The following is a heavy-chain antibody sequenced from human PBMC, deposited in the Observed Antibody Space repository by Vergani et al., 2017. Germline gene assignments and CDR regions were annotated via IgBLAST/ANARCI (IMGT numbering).Heavy chain of an antibody. V-gene: IGHV3-9*02. CDR2: ISWNSNSI. D-gene: IGHD2-21*01. J-gene: IGHJ4*02. CDR3: ARDIPRGASYFDF. Sequence: EVQLEESGGGLVLPGRSLRLSCVASGFTSAGYAMHWVRQAPGKGLEWVSGISWNSNSIGYADSVKGRFTISRDNADNSVYLQMNSLRPVDTAVYYCARDIPRGASYFDFWGRGALVIVSS. CDR1: GFTSAGYA.